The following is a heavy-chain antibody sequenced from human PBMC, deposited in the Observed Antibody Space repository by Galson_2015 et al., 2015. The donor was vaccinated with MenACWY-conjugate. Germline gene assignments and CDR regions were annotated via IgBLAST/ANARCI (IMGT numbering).Heavy chain of an antibody. Sequence: SLRLSCATSGFTFSRYWMSWVRQAPGKGLEWVANIKQDASEKYYLDSVKGRPTISRDNAKNSLSLQMNSLRAEDTALYYCARAIAVASQAFDVWGQGTMVTVSS. V-gene: IGHV3-7*03. J-gene: IGHJ3*01. CDR2: IKQDASEK. D-gene: IGHD6-19*01. CDR1: GFTFSRYW. CDR3: ARAIAVASQAFDV.